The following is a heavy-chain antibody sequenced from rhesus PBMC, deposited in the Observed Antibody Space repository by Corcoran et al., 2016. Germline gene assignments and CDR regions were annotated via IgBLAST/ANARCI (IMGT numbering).Heavy chain of an antibody. D-gene: IGHD6-37*01. CDR2: INCNGGST. CDR3: ARVPPGGGNYDY. J-gene: IGHJ4*01. CDR1: GASISSYW. Sequence: QVQLQESGPGLVKPSEPLSLTCAVSGASISSYWWNWIRQPPGKGLEWIGEINCNGGSTNYNPSHKSRDTIAKDASKNQVSRKRSSVTAADTAVYYCARVPPGGGNYDYWGQGVLVTVSS. V-gene: IGHV4-80*01.